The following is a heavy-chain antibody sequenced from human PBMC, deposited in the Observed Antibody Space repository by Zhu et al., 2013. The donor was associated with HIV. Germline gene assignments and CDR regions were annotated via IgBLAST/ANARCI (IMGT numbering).Heavy chain of an antibody. V-gene: IGHV1-69*06. D-gene: IGHD2-2*01. J-gene: IGHJ5*02. CDR2: IIPIFGTA. CDR3: ARVPVFSWDIVVVPAAIYTSWFDP. CDR1: GGTFSSYA. Sequence: QVQLVQSGAEVKKPGSSVKVSCKASGGTFSSYAISWVRQAPGQGLEWMGGIIPIFGTANYAQKFQGRVTITADKSTSTAYMELSSLRSEDTAVYYCARVPVFSWDIVVVPAAIYTSWFDPWGQGTLVTVSS.